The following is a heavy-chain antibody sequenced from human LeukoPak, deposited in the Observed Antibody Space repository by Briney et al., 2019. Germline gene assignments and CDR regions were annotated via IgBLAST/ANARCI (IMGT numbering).Heavy chain of an antibody. J-gene: IGHJ4*02. CDR1: GFSFSNYW. CDR3: VVDLSGSADY. Sequence: GESLRLSCAASGFSFSNYWFHWVRQAPGEGLVWVSRTNEHGTIINYADSVKGRFTISRDNAKNTLYLQMNSLRTEDSALYYCVVDLSGSADYWGQGTLVTVPS. CDR2: TNEHGTII. D-gene: IGHD3-10*01. V-gene: IGHV3-74*01.